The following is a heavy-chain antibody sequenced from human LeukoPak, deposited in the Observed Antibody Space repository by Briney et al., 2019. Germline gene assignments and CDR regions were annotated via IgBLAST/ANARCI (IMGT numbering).Heavy chain of an antibody. CDR1: GYSFTSYW. D-gene: IGHD6-19*01. J-gene: IGHJ6*03. Sequence: GESLKISCKGSGYSFTSYWIGWVRPMPGKGLELMVIIYPGDSDTRYSPSFQGQVTISADKSISTAYLQWSSLKASDTAMYYCARLIIAVAGPNYYYYMDVWGKGTTVTISS. V-gene: IGHV5-51*01. CDR2: IYPGDSDT. CDR3: ARLIIAVAGPNYYYYMDV.